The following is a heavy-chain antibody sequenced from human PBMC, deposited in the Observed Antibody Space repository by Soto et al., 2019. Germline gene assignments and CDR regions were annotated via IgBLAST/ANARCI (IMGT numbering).Heavy chain of an antibody. Sequence: SETLSLTCTVSGGSISSSSYYWGWIRQPPGKGLEWIGSIYYSGSTYYNPSLKSRVTISVDTSKNQFSLKLSSVTAADTAVYYCASDYGGTTAYYYYGMDVWAKGPRSPSP. J-gene: IGHJ6*02. CDR3: ASDYGGTTAYYYYGMDV. CDR2: IYYSGST. D-gene: IGHD4-17*01. V-gene: IGHV4-39*01. CDR1: GGSISSSSYY.